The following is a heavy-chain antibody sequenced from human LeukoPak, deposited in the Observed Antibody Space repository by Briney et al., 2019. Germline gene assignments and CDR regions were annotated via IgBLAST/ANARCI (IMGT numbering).Heavy chain of an antibody. Sequence: ASVKVSCKASGYTFTGYYMHWVRQAPGQGLEWMGWMNPNSGNTGYAQKFQGRVTITRNTSISTAYMELSSLRSEDTAVYYCARGMAARPRYYMDVWGKGTTVTVSS. V-gene: IGHV1-8*03. CDR2: MNPNSGNT. D-gene: IGHD6-6*01. J-gene: IGHJ6*03. CDR1: GYTFTGYY. CDR3: ARGMAARPRYYMDV.